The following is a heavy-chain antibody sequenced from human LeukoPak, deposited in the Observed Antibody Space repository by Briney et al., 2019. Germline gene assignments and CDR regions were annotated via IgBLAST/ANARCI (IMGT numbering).Heavy chain of an antibody. CDR3: ARARCSGGSCYQYYYYYMDV. V-gene: IGHV1-69*06. CDR1: GGTFSSYA. Sequence: ASVKVSCKASGGTFSSYAISWVRQAPGQGLEWMRGIIPIFGTANYAQKFQGRVTITADKSTSTAYMELSSLRSEDTAVYYCARARCSGGSCYQYYYYYMDVWGKGTTVTVSS. D-gene: IGHD2-15*01. J-gene: IGHJ6*03. CDR2: IIPIFGTA.